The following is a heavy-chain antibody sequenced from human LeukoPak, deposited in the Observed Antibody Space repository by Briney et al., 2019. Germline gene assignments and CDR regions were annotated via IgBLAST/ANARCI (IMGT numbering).Heavy chain of an antibody. D-gene: IGHD6-19*01. V-gene: IGHV4-34*01. CDR3: ARRGLGLVDY. Sequence: PGGSLRLSCAASGFTFSSYAMSWIRQPPGKGLEWIGEINHSGSTNYNPSLKSRVTISVDTSKNQFSLKLSSVTAADTAVYYCARRGLGLVDYWGQGTLVTVSS. CDR2: INHSGST. CDR1: GFTFSSYA. J-gene: IGHJ4*02.